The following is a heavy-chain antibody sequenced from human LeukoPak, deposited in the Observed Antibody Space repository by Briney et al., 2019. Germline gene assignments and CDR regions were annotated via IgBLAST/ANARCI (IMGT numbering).Heavy chain of an antibody. Sequence: GGSLRLSCAASGFTVSSNYMSWVRQAPGKGLEWVSVIYSGGSTYYADSVKGRFTISRDNSKNTLYLQMNSLRAEDTAVYYCARGGSGSYYYYYYMDVWGKGTTVTISS. CDR1: GFTVSSNY. D-gene: IGHD3-10*01. CDR3: ARGGSGSYYYYYYMDV. V-gene: IGHV3-66*01. J-gene: IGHJ6*03. CDR2: IYSGGST.